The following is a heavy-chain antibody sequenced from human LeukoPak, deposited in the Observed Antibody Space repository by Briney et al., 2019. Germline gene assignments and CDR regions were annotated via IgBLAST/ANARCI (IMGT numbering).Heavy chain of an antibody. D-gene: IGHD3-10*01. CDR2: ISSSGSTI. J-gene: IGHJ6*02. CDR1: GFTFSSYE. Sequence: PGGSLRLSCAASGFTFSSYEMNWVRQAPGKGLEWVSYISSSGSTIYYADSVKGRFTISRDNAKNSLYLQMNSLRAEDTAVYYCATTGGVGSNPYYYYYGMDVWGQGTTVTVSS. CDR3: ATTGGVGSNPYYYYYGMDV. V-gene: IGHV3-48*03.